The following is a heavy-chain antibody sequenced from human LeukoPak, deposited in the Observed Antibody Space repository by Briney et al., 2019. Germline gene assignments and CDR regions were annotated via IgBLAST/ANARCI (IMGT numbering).Heavy chain of an antibody. Sequence: GDSLKISCKGSGYTFTSNWIGWVRQMPGKGLEWMGIIYPGDSETRYSPSFQGQVTMSADKSISTAYLQWSSLKVSDTAMYYCARNPSGYHFDYWGQGTLVTVSS. CDR2: IYPGDSET. CDR1: GYTFTSNW. V-gene: IGHV5-51*01. D-gene: IGHD6-13*01. CDR3: ARNPSGYHFDY. J-gene: IGHJ4*02.